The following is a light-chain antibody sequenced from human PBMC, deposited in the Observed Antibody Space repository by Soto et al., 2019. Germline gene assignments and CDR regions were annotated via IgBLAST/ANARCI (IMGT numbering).Light chain of an antibody. CDR3: QQYLNSPRT. Sequence: EIVLTQSPGTLSLSPGEKATLSCRASQSVGDTFLSWYQQKPGLAPRLLIYGVSNRATGIPDRFGGSGSERDFTLTISRLEPEDAAVYYCQQYLNSPRTFGQGTKVDIK. J-gene: IGKJ1*01. V-gene: IGKV3-20*01. CDR1: QSVGDTF. CDR2: GVS.